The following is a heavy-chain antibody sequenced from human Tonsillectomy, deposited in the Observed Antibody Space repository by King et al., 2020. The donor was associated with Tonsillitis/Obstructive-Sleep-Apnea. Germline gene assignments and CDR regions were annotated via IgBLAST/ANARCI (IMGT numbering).Heavy chain of an antibody. Sequence: VQLVESGAEVKKPGASVKVSCKASGYTFTSYYMQWVRQAPGQGLEWMGIINPSSGSTNDEQKLKGRVTMTRDTSTSTVYMEVSSLRSEETAVYYCARGGDDWYFDLWGRGTLVTVSS. V-gene: IGHV1-46*04. D-gene: IGHD3-16*01. J-gene: IGHJ2*01. CDR2: INPSSGST. CDR1: GYTFTSYY. CDR3: ARGGDDWYFDL.